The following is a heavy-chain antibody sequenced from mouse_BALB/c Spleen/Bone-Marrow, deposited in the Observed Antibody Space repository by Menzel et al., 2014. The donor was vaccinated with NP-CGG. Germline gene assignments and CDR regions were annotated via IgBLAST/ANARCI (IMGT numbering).Heavy chain of an antibody. Sequence: EVKVVESGGGLVKPGGSLKLSCAASGFTFSAYSMSWVRQTPEKRLEWDATISSGGHDTFYPDSVKGRFTISRDNAKNTLYLQMSSLKSEDTAMYYCSKDGGYDYSYYFDYWGQGTTLTVSS. CDR2: ISSGGHDT. CDR3: SKDGGYDYSYYFDY. J-gene: IGHJ2*01. D-gene: IGHD2-4*01. CDR1: GFTFSAYS. V-gene: IGHV5-6-4*01.